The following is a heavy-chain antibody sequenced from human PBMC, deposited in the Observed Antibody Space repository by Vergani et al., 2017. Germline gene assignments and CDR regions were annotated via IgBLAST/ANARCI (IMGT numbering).Heavy chain of an antibody. J-gene: IGHJ6*02. CDR3: VKGGRFHHYGMDV. V-gene: IGHV3-23*01. D-gene: IGHD1-26*01. CDR2: ISGSGGST. CDR1: GFTFSSYA. Sequence: EVQLLESGGGLVQPGGSLRLSCAASGFTFSSYAMSWVRQAPGKGLEWVSAISGSGGSTYYADSVKGRFTISRDNSKNTLYLQMSSLRAEDTAVYHCVKGGRFHHYGMDVWGQGTTVIVSS.